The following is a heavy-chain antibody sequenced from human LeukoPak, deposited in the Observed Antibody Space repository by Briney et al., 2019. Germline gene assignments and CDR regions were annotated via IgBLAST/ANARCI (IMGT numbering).Heavy chain of an antibody. Sequence: GGSLRLSCAASGFTFSSYGMHWVRQAPGKGLEWVSAISGSGGSTYYADSVKGRFTISRDNSKNTLYLQMNSLRAEDTAVYYCAKDPITIFGVANNWFDPWGQGTLVTVSS. J-gene: IGHJ5*02. CDR2: ISGSGGST. CDR3: AKDPITIFGVANNWFDP. V-gene: IGHV3-23*01. CDR1: GFTFSSYG. D-gene: IGHD3-3*01.